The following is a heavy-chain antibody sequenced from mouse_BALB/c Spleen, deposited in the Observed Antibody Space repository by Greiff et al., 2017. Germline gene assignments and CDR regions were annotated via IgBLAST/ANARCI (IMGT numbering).Heavy chain of an antibody. J-gene: IGHJ4*01. D-gene: IGHD2-14*01. V-gene: IGHV2-6-7*01. CDR3: AREKGTGYYAMDY. CDR1: GFSLTGYG. Sequence: VKLVESGPGLVAPSQSLSITCTVSGFSLTGYGVNWVRQPPGKGLEWLGMIWGDGSTDYNSALKSRLSISKDNSKSQVFLKMNSLQTDDTARYYCAREKGTGYYAMDYWGQGTSVTVSS. CDR2: IWGDGST.